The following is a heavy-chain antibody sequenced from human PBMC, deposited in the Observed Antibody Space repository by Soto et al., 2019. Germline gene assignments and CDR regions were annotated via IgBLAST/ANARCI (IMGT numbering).Heavy chain of an antibody. CDR1: GFTFSNAW. V-gene: IGHV3-7*01. Sequence: GGSLRLSCAASGFTFSNAWMSWVRQAPGKGLEWVANIKQDGSERYYVDSVKGRFTISRDNAKNSLYLQMNSLRAEDTAVYYCARLGIATADTYYGMDVWGQGTTVTVSS. CDR3: ARLGIATADTYYGMDV. D-gene: IGHD6-13*01. CDR2: IKQDGSER. J-gene: IGHJ6*02.